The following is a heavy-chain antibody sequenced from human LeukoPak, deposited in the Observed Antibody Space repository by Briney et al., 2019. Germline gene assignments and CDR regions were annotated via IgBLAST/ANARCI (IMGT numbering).Heavy chain of an antibody. CDR1: GFTFSRYS. V-gene: IGHV3-30*03. CDR2: ISYDGSNK. Sequence: GGSLRLSCAASGFTFSRYSMTWVRQAPGKGLEWVAVISYDGSNKYYADSVKGRFTISRDNSKNTLYLQMNSLRAEDTAVYYCASHYDSSGLGVKYFDYWGQGTLVTVSS. D-gene: IGHD3-22*01. J-gene: IGHJ4*02. CDR3: ASHYDSSGLGVKYFDY.